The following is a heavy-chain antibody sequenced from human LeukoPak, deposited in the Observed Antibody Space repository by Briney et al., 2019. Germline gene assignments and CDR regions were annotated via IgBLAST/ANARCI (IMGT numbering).Heavy chain of an antibody. D-gene: IGHD3-9*01. CDR1: GGSFSGYY. CDR3: ARHRDDILTGYLAPWAFDI. J-gene: IGHJ3*02. Sequence: SETLSLTCAVYGGSFSGYYWSWIRQPPGKGLEWIGEINHSGSTNYNPSLKSRVTISVDTSKNQFSLKLSSVTAADTAVYYCARHRDDILTGYLAPWAFDIWGQGTMVTVSS. V-gene: IGHV4-34*01. CDR2: INHSGST.